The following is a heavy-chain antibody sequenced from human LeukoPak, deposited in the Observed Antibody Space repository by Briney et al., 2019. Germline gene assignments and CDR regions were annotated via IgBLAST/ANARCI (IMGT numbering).Heavy chain of an antibody. J-gene: IGHJ4*02. V-gene: IGHV4-59*08. D-gene: IGHD6-13*01. CDR3: ARSFIAAADLYYFDY. CDR1: GGSISSYY. Sequence: SETLSLTCTLSGGSISSYYWSWIRQPPGKGLEWIGYIYYSGSTNYNPSLKSRVTISVDTSKNQFSLKLSSVTAADTAVYYCARSFIAAADLYYFDYWGQGTLVTVSS. CDR2: IYYSGST.